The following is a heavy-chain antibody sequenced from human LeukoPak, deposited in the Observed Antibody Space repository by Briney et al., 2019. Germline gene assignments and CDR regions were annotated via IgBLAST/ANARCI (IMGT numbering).Heavy chain of an antibody. J-gene: IGHJ4*02. CDR3: ARGGLWLYDSSGLLLFDY. CDR1: GFTFSSYA. CDR2: ISGSGGST. D-gene: IGHD3-22*01. V-gene: IGHV3-23*01. Sequence: GGSLRLSCAASGFTFSSYAMSWVRQAPGKGLEWVSAISGSGGSTYYADSVKGRFTISRDNSKNTLYLQMNTLRAEDTAVYYCARGGLWLYDSSGLLLFDYWGQGTLVTVSS.